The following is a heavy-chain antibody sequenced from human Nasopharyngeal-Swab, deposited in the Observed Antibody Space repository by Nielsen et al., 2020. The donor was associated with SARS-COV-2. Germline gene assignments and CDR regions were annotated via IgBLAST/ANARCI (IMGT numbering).Heavy chain of an antibody. V-gene: IGHV3-23*01. Sequence: GGSLRLSCAASGFTFSTFGMHWVRQAPGKGLEWVSAISISGNKLYYADSVRDRFTISRDNSKNTLYLQMNSLRAEDTAVYYCAQEIRPNDYWGQGTLVTVSS. J-gene: IGHJ4*02. CDR1: GFTFSTFG. CDR3: AQEIRPNDY. D-gene: IGHD6-6*01. CDR2: ISISGNKL.